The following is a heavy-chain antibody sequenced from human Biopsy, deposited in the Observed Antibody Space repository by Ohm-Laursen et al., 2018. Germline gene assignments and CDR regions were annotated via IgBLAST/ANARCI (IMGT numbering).Heavy chain of an antibody. Sequence: SLRLSCTASGFIFDDYAMNWVRQAPGKGLEWVSGISWDSGRIDYADSVKGRFTISRDNAKNSLYLQMNSLKSEDTAVYYCATPFQYYDSWGGYPPFDHWGQGTLVTVSS. CDR1: GFIFDDYA. V-gene: IGHV3-9*01. J-gene: IGHJ4*02. CDR3: ATPFQYYDSWGGYPPFDH. D-gene: IGHD3-3*01. CDR2: ISWDSGRI.